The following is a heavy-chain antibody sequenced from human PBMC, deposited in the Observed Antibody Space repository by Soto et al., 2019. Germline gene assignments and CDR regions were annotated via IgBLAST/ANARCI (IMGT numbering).Heavy chain of an antibody. CDR3: ARVAGDGYNLYGEFDY. CDR2: IYYGGSN. V-gene: IGHV4-59*01. J-gene: IGHJ4*02. D-gene: IGHD5-12*01. Sequence: PSETLSLTCTVAGVSISSYYWSWIRRPPGKGLEWIGYIYYGGSNNYNPSLKSRVTISVETSKHRSSLKISSATAADTAVYYCARVAGDGYNLYGEFDYWGQGTLVTVSS. CDR1: GVSISSYY.